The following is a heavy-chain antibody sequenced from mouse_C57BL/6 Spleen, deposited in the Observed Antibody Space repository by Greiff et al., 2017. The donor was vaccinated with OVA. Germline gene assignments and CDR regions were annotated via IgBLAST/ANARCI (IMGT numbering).Heavy chain of an antibody. CDR1: GFNIKDDY. Sequence: VQLQQSGAELVRPGASVKLSCTASGFNIKDDYMHWMKQRPEQGLEWIGWIDPENGDTEYASKFQGKATITADTTSNTAYLQLSSLTSEDTAVYYCTTWNENFDYWGQGTTLTVSS. CDR3: TTWNENFDY. J-gene: IGHJ2*01. CDR2: IDPENGDT. V-gene: IGHV14-4*01.